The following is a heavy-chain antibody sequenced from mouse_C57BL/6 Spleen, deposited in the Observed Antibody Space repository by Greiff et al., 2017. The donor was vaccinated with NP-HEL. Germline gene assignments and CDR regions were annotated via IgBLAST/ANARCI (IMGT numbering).Heavy chain of an antibody. V-gene: IGHV1-26*01. CDR2: INPNNGGT. D-gene: IGHD2-3*01. J-gene: IGHJ2*01. CDR3: AKEWPYDGVFDY. Sequence: EVQLQQSGPELVKPGASVKISCKASGYTFTDYYMNWVKQSHGKSLAWIGDINPNNGGTSYNQKFKGKATLTVDKSSSTAYMELRSLTSEDAAVYYCAKEWPYDGVFDYLGQGSTLTVSA. CDR1: GYTFTDYY.